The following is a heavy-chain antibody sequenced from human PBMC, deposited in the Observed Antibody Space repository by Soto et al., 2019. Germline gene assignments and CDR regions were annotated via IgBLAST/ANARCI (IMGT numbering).Heavy chain of an antibody. D-gene: IGHD6-6*01. V-gene: IGHV4-59*01. CDR3: ARVARSSSSNWFDP. CDR1: GGSISSYY. CDR2: IYYSGST. J-gene: IGHJ5*02. Sequence: SETLSLTCTVSGGSISSYYLSWIRQPPGKGLEWIGYIYYSGSTNYNPSPKSRVTISVDTSKNQFSLKLSSVTAADTAVHYCARVARSSSSNWFDPWGQGTLVTVSS.